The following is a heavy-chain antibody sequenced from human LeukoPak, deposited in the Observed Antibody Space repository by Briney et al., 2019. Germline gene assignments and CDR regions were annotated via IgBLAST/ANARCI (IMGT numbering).Heavy chain of an antibody. D-gene: IGHD3-22*01. V-gene: IGHV3-30*02. CDR3: AIPYYYDSSGTDY. J-gene: IGHJ4*02. Sequence: PGGSLRLSCAASGFTFSSYSMNWVRQAPGKGLEWVAFIRYDGSNKYYADSVKGRFTISRDNSKNTLYLQMNSLRAEDTAVYYCAIPYYYDSSGTDYWGQGTLVTVSS. CDR1: GFTFSSYS. CDR2: IRYDGSNK.